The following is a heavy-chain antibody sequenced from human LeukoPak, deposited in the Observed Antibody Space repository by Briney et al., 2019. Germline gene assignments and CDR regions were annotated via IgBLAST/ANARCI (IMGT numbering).Heavy chain of an antibody. CDR1: GGSISSYY. V-gene: IGHV4-59*08. Sequence: SETLSLTCTVSGGSISSYYWSWIRQPPGKGLEWIGYTYYSGSTNYNPSLKSRVTISVDTSKNQFSLKLSSVTAADTAVYYCARRGGGRVGSGSYWYFDYWGQGTLVTVSS. D-gene: IGHD3-10*01. CDR2: TYYSGST. J-gene: IGHJ4*02. CDR3: ARRGGGRVGSGSYWYFDY.